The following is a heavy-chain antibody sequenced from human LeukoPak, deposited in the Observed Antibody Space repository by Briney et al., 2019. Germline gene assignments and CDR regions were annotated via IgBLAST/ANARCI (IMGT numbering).Heavy chain of an antibody. Sequence: GGSLRLSCAASGFTFSSYAMSWVRQAPGKGLEWVANIKQDGSEKYYVDSVKGRFTISRDNAKNSLYLQMNSLRAEDTAVYYCARDQDYYGSGDYYFDYWGQGTLVTVSS. J-gene: IGHJ4*02. V-gene: IGHV3-7*01. CDR3: ARDQDYYGSGDYYFDY. CDR2: IKQDGSEK. CDR1: GFTFSSYA. D-gene: IGHD3-10*01.